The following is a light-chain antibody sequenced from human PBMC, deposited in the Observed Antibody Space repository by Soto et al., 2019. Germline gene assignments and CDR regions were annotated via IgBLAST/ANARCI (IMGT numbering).Light chain of an antibody. Sequence: QSVLNPPASLSGSPGQSITISCPRTTSDVWGYNYVFWYQHHPGKAPKLIIYDVSNRPSGVSIRFSGSKSDNTASLTISGLQPEDEADYHCSSYTTSNTRQIVFGTGTKVTVL. CDR3: SSYTTSNTRQIV. CDR1: TSDVWGYNY. J-gene: IGLJ1*01. CDR2: DVS. V-gene: IGLV2-14*03.